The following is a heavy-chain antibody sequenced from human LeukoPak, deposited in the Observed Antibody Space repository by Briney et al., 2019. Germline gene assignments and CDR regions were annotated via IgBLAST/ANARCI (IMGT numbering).Heavy chain of an antibody. D-gene: IGHD2-2*01. Sequence: PGGSLRLSCAASGFTFDDYTMHWVRQAPGKGLEWVSLISWDGGSTYYADSVKGRFTISRDNSKNCLYLQMNSLRAEDTAVYYCARDRDVDIVVVPADTIHPFDPWGQGTLVTVSS. V-gene: IGHV3-43*01. CDR3: ARDRDVDIVVVPADTIHPFDP. CDR1: GFTFDDYT. J-gene: IGHJ5*02. CDR2: ISWDGGST.